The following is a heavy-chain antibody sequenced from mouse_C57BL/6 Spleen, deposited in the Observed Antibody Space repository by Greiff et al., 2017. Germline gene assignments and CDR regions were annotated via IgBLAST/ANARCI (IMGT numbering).Heavy chain of an antibody. V-gene: IGHV1-53*01. J-gene: IGHJ2*01. CDR3: ARAATGCYFDY. Sequence: VQLQQPGTELVKPGASVKLSCKASGYTFTSYWMHWVKQRPGQGLEWIGNINPRNGGNNYNEKFKSKATLTVNKSSSTAYMQLSSRTSEDSTVYVGARAATGCYFDYWGQGTTLTVSS. CDR1: GYTFTSYW. CDR2: INPRNGGN. D-gene: IGHD4-1*02.